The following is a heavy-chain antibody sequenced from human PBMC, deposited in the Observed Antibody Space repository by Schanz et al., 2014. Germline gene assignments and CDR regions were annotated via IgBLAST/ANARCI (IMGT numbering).Heavy chain of an antibody. CDR1: GFTFSNYT. CDR3: ARGVRVRGIIIDY. D-gene: IGHD3-10*01. J-gene: IGHJ4*02. CDR2: ITSTSRYI. V-gene: IGHV3-21*01. Sequence: EVQLVESGGGLVKPGGSLRLSCAASGFTFSNYTMYWVRQAPGKGLEWVSSITSTSRYIYYADSLKGRFTISRDNAKNSVYLQTNSLRAEDTAEYYCARGVRVRGIIIDYWGPGTLVTVSS.